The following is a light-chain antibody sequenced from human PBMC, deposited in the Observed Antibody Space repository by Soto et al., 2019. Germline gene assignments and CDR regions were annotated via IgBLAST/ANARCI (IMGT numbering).Light chain of an antibody. J-gene: IGKJ1*01. Sequence: DIPMTQSPSTLSASVGDRVTITCRASQSISSWLAWNQQKPGKAPKLLIYDASSLESGVPSRFSGNGPWTEFTLTISSLQPDDFATYYCQQYNSYSWTFGQGTKVEIK. CDR2: DAS. CDR3: QQYNSYSWT. CDR1: QSISSW. V-gene: IGKV1-5*01.